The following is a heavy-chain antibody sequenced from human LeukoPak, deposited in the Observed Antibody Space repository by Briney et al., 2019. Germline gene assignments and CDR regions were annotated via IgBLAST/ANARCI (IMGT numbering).Heavy chain of an antibody. D-gene: IGHD2-2*01. V-gene: IGHV4-59*01. J-gene: IGHJ2*01. CDR2: IYYSGST. Sequence: PSETLSLTCTVSGGSISSYYWSWIRQPPGKGLEWIGYIYYSGSTNYNPSLKSRVTISVDTSKNQFSLKLSSVTAADTAVYYCARGSSIVVVPAAHYWYFDLWGRGTLVTVSS. CDR3: ARGSSIVVVPAAHYWYFDL. CDR1: GGSISSYY.